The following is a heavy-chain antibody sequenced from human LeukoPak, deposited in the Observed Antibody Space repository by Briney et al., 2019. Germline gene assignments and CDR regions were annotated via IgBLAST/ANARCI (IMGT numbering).Heavy chain of an antibody. CDR1: GYTFTTSD. CDR3: ARAPGYCSSTTCDKRFDP. J-gene: IGHJ5*02. Sequence: ASVKVSCKASGYTFTTSDINWVRQATGQGLEWMGWMNPNTGSTGYAQRFQGRVTMTRDTSISTAYMELSSLRSEDTAVYYCARAPGYCSSTTCDKRFDPWGQGTLVTVSS. D-gene: IGHD2-2*02. CDR2: MNPNTGST. V-gene: IGHV1-8*01.